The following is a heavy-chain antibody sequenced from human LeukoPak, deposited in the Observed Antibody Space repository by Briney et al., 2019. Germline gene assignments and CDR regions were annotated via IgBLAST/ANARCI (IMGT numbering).Heavy chain of an antibody. V-gene: IGHV3-30*04. J-gene: IGHJ4*02. CDR3: ARGRVYYDSSGYYYY. CDR2: ISYDGSNK. CDR1: GFTFSSYA. Sequence: GGSLRLSCAASGFTFSSYAMHWVRQAPGKGLEWVAVISYDGSNKYYADSVKGRFTISRDNSKNTLYLQMNSLRAEDTAVYYCARGRVYYDSSGYYYYWGQGTLVTVSS. D-gene: IGHD3-22*01.